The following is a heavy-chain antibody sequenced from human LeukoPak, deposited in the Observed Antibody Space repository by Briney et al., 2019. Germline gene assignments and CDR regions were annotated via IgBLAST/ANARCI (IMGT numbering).Heavy chain of an antibody. Sequence: SETLSLTCTVSGGSISSYYWSWIRQPPGKGLEWIGYIYYSGSTNYNPSLKSRVTISVDTSKNQFSLKLSSVTAADTAVYYCARASGSPNDYSNYGSDYWGQGTLVTVSS. CDR3: ARASGSPNDYSNYGSDY. J-gene: IGHJ4*02. CDR2: IYYSGST. D-gene: IGHD4-4*01. CDR1: GGSISSYY. V-gene: IGHV4-59*12.